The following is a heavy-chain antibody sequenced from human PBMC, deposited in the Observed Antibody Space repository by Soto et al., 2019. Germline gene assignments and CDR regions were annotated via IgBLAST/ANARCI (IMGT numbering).Heavy chain of an antibody. CDR3: AIEDYYDSSGYYLS. V-gene: IGHV3-23*01. J-gene: IGHJ5*02. Sequence: GGSLRLSCAASGFTFSSYAMSWVRQAPGKGLEWVSAISGSGGSTYYADSVKGRFTISRDNSKNTLYLQMNSLRAEDTAVYYRAIEDYYDSSGYYLSWGQGTLVTVSS. D-gene: IGHD3-22*01. CDR2: ISGSGGST. CDR1: GFTFSSYA.